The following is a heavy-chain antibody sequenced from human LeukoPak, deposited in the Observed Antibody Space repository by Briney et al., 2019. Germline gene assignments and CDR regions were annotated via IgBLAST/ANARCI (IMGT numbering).Heavy chain of an antibody. V-gene: IGHV3-23*01. D-gene: IGHD6-13*01. CDR3: AKGREQLDY. J-gene: IGHJ4*02. CDR2: ISGSGGST. Sequence: PGGSLRLSCAASGFTFRGYAMSWVRQAPGKGLEWVSGISGSGGSTYYADSVKGRLTISRDNSKNTLYLQMNTLRAEDTAIYYCAKGREQLDYWGQGTLVTVSS. CDR1: GFTFRGYA.